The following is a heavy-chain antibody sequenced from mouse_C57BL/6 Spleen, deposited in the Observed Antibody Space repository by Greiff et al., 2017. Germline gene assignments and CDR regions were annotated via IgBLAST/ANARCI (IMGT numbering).Heavy chain of an antibody. D-gene: IGHD1-1*01. CDR1: GYTFPSYW. CDR3: ERERPYYYGSSCRYFDV. CDR2: IYPGRGST. Sequence: VQLQQPGAELVKPGASVKMSCKASGYTFPSYWITWVKQRPGQGLEWIGDIYPGRGSTNYNEKFKSKATLTVDTSYSTAYMQLSSLTSEDSAVYYCERERPYYYGSSCRYFDVWGTGTTVTVSS. J-gene: IGHJ1*03. V-gene: IGHV1-55*01.